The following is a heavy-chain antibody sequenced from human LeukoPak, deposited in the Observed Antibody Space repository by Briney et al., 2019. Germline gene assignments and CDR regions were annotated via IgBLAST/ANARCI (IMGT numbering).Heavy chain of an antibody. CDR2: IRSRANTYAT. J-gene: IGHJ4*02. CDR3: TRPDDYGDY. V-gene: IGHV3-73*01. CDR1: GFTFSGSA. Sequence: GGSLRLSCAASGFTFSGSAIHWVRQASGKGLEWVGRIRSRANTYATAYAASVRGRFTISRDDSKNTAYLQMNSLKTEDTALYYCTRPDDYGDYWGQGTLVTVSS.